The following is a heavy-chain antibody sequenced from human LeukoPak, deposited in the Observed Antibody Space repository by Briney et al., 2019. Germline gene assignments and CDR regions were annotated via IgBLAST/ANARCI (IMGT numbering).Heavy chain of an antibody. D-gene: IGHD6-19*01. V-gene: IGHV5-51*01. CDR1: GYTFSSYW. J-gene: IGHJ4*02. CDR2: IYPGDSDT. Sequence: KCGESLKISCEGSGYTFSSYWISWVPQRPGKGLEWMGVIYPGDSDTRYSASFQGQATITVDKSTSTAYLQWSSLKASDTAMYYCARLPSSGWYELDYWGQGTLVTVSS. CDR3: ARLPSSGWYELDY.